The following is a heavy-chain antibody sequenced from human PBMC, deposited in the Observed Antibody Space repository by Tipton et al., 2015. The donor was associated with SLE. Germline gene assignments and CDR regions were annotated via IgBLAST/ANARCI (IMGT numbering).Heavy chain of an antibody. CDR1: GGSIGTHY. J-gene: IGHJ4*02. CDR3: ARGHPSFMEGGSFFDD. V-gene: IGHV4-59*11. D-gene: IGHD3-3*01. CDR2: IYYSGST. Sequence: TLSLTCTVSGGSIGTHYWSWIRQPPGKGLEWIGYIYYSGSTNYNPSLKSRVTMSVDTSKNQFSLKLSSVTAADTAVYYCARGHPSFMEGGSFFDDWGQGTLVTVSS.